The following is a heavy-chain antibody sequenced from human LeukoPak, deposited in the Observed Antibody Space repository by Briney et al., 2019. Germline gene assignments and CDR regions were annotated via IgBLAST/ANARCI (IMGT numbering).Heavy chain of an antibody. V-gene: IGHV4-59*08. CDR3: ARHHYCRRDCHRAFDM. CDR2: IYSSGST. Sequence: SETLSLTCTVSSGSISSYSWSWIRQPPGKGLEWIGNIYSSGSTNCNPPLESRLTISVDTSRNQFSLKLSSVTAADTAVYYCARHHYCRRDCHRAFDMWGQGTMVTVSS. CDR1: SGSISSYS. D-gene: IGHD2-21*02. J-gene: IGHJ3*02.